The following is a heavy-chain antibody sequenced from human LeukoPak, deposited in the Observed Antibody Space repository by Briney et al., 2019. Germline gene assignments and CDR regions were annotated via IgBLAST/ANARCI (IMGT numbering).Heavy chain of an antibody. J-gene: IGHJ6*02. Sequence: SVKVSCKASGGTFSSYAISWVRQAPGQGLEWMGGIIPIFGTANYAQKFQGRVTITADESTSTAYMELSSLRSEDTAVYYCARMYLAGLQLMDVWGQGTTVTVSS. CDR1: GGTFSSYA. CDR3: ARMYLAGLQLMDV. V-gene: IGHV1-69*13. CDR2: IIPIFGTA. D-gene: IGHD1-1*01.